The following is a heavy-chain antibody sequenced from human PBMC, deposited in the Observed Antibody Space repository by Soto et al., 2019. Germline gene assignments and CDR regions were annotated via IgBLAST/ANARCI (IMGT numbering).Heavy chain of an antibody. Sequence: SETLSLTCTVSGGSVSSGVNYWSWIRQPPGKGLEWIGYIYYSGSTNYNPSLKSRVTMSLDTSKNQFSLKLSSVTAADTAVYFCARDYDISTGPDAFDIWGQGTMVTVS. CDR3: ARDYDISTGPDAFDI. J-gene: IGHJ3*02. CDR2: IYYSGST. D-gene: IGHD3-9*01. V-gene: IGHV4-61*08. CDR1: GGSVSSGVNY.